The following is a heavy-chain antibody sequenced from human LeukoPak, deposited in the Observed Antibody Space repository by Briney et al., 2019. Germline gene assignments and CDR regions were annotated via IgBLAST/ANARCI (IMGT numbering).Heavy chain of an antibody. CDR1: GFTFSSYA. J-gene: IGHJ4*02. CDR3: AYRYSSGWYSVLFDY. CDR2: ISGSGGST. V-gene: IGHV3-23*01. Sequence: PGGSLRLSCAASGFTFSSYAMSWVRQAPGKGLEWVSAISGSGGSTYYADSVKGRFTISRDNSKNTLYLQMNSLRAEDTAVYYCAYRYSSGWYSVLFDYWGQGTLVTVSS. D-gene: IGHD6-19*01.